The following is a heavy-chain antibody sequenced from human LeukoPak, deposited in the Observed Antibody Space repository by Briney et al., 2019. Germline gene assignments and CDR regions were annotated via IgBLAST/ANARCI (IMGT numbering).Heavy chain of an antibody. V-gene: IGHV3-7*04. CDR1: GFTFSSYW. Sequence: GGSLRLSCAASGFTFSSYWMSWVRQAPGKGLEWVANIKQDGSEKYYVDSVKGRFTISRDNAKNSLYLQMNSLRAEDTAVYYCARGPMVRGVIPSNYWGQGTLVTVSS. D-gene: IGHD3-10*01. CDR2: IKQDGSEK. CDR3: ARGPMVRGVIPSNY. J-gene: IGHJ4*02.